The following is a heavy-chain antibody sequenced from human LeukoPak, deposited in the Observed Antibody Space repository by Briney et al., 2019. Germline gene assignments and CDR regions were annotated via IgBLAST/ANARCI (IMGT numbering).Heavy chain of an antibody. V-gene: IGHV4-39*01. J-gene: IGHJ4*02. D-gene: IGHD3-9*01. Sequence: PSETLSLTCSLAGGSINSNSHHWDRIRQAPGKGLEWIGNIYYSGTTSYNPSLKSRVTISVDTSKNQFSLRLSSVTAADTAVYYCARRGDILTDYAFNYWGQGTLVTVSS. CDR3: ARRGDILTDYAFNY. CDR1: GGSINSNSHH. CDR2: IYYSGTT.